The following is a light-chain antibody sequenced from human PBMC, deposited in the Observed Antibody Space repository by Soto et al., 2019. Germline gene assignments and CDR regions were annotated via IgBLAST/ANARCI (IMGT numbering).Light chain of an antibody. CDR1: NSNLGAGYD. V-gene: IGLV1-40*01. CDR2: GNR. CDR3: QAYDDSLTAFV. Sequence: QAVVTQPPSVSGAPGQRVTIACNGNNSNLGAGYDVHWYQQLPGAAPKLVIFGNRNRPSGVPERFSGSKSGTSASLAITGLQAEDEADYYCQAYDDSLTAFVFGGGTKLTVL. J-gene: IGLJ3*02.